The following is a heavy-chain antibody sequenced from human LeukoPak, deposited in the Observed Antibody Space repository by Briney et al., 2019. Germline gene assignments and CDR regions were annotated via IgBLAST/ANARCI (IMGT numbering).Heavy chain of an antibody. D-gene: IGHD2-15*01. Sequence: GGSLRLSCAASGFTFSSYGMHWVRQAPGKGLEWVAVISYDGSNKYYADSVKGRFTISRDNSENTLYLQMNSLRAEDTAVYYCAKPPLAAATDYYYYGMDVWGQGTTVTVSS. CDR2: ISYDGSNK. CDR3: AKPPLAAATDYYYYGMDV. CDR1: GFTFSSYG. J-gene: IGHJ6*02. V-gene: IGHV3-30*18.